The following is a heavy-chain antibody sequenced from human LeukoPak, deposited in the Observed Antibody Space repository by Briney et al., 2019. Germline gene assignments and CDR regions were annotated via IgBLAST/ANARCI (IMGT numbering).Heavy chain of an antibody. J-gene: IGHJ4*02. V-gene: IGHV4-39*07. Sequence: PSETLSLTCTISGGSISSSNYYWAWIRQPPGKGLEWIGSIYYSGNTNYNPSLQSRVTMSVDTSKNQFSLKLSSVTAADTAMYYCAKDFHGDFPYFFDYWGQGALVTVSS. CDR2: IYYSGNT. CDR3: AKDFHGDFPYFFDY. CDR1: GGSISSSNYY.